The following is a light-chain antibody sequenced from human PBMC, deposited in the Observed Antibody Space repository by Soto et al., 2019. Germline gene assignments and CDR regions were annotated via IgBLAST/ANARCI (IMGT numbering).Light chain of an antibody. CDR2: GNT. V-gene: IGLV1-40*01. Sequence: QSVLTHPPSVSGAPGQRVTISCTGSSSNIGAGYAVHWYQQLPGKAPKLLIYGNTNRPSGVPDRFSGSKSGTSASLAITGLQAEDEADCYCQSYDSSLSASYVFGGGTKVTVL. J-gene: IGLJ1*01. CDR1: SSNIGAGYA. CDR3: QSYDSSLSASYV.